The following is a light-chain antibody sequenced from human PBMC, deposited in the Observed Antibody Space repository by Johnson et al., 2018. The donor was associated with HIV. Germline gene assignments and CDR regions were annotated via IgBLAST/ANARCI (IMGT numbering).Light chain of an antibody. V-gene: IGLV1-51*02. CDR3: GTWDISLLYV. CDR1: SSNIGNNY. J-gene: IGLJ1*01. CDR2: ENN. Sequence: VLTQPPSVSAAPGQKVTISCSGSSSNIGNNYVSWYQQLPGTAPKLLIYENNKRPSGIPARFSGSKSGTSATLGITGLPTGDEANYYCGTWDISLLYVFGTGTKVTVL.